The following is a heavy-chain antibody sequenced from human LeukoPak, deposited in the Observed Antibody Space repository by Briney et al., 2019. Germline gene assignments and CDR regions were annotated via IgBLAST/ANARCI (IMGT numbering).Heavy chain of an antibody. J-gene: IGHJ4*02. CDR3: ARRILGGSGWTFDY. CDR1: GGSISSSGYY. V-gene: IGHV4-39*01. D-gene: IGHD6-19*01. Sequence: SETLSLTCTVSGGSISSSGYYWXWIRQPPGXGXXXXXSVYYSXSTYYNPSLRSXVSISLDTSKNQFSLRLSFVTAADTAVYYCARRILGGSGWTFDYWGQGSLVTVSS. CDR2: VYYSXST.